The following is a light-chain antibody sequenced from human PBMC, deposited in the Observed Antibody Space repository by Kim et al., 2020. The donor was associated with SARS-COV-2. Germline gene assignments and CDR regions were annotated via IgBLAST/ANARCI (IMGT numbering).Light chain of an antibody. CDR1: SLRNFY. V-gene: IGLV3-19*01. CDR2: GKN. Sequence: SSELTQDPAVSVALGQTVKITCQGDSLRNFYPSWYQKKPGQAPVFVLYGKNYRPPGIQDRFSGSSSGDTASLTITAAQAVDEAVYYFNPRDSRWNHWVFG. CDR3: NPRDSRWNHWV. J-gene: IGLJ3*02.